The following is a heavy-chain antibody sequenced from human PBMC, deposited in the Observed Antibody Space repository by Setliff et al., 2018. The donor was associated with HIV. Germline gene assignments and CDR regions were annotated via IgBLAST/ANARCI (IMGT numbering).Heavy chain of an antibody. CDR3: ARASGDTSKFVNYYYYYMDV. Sequence: SETLSLTCTVSGDSISSSGYWWCWIRQPPGKGLEWIGIGSYSGSTNYNPSLKSRVTISVDTSKNQISLKLSSVTAADTAVYYCARASGDTSKFVNYYYYYMDVWGKGTTVTVSS. J-gene: IGHJ6*03. CDR2: GSYSGST. CDR1: GDSISSSGYW. D-gene: IGHD6-19*01. V-gene: IGHV4-39*07.